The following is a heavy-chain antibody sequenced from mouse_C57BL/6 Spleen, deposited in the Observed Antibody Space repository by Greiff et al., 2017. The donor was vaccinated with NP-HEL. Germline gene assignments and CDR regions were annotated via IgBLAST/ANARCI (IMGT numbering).Heavy chain of an antibody. CDR3: ARGGLRWYFDV. V-gene: IGHV7-1*01. J-gene: IGHJ1*03. CDR2: SRNKANDYTT. Sequence: EVKLMESGGGLVQSGRSLRLSCATSGFTFSDFYMEWVRQAPGKGLEWIAASRNKANDYTTEYSASVKGRFIVSRDTSQSILYLQMNALRAEDTAIYYCARGGLRWYFDVWGTGTTVTVSS. CDR1: GFTFSDFY. D-gene: IGHD2-4*01.